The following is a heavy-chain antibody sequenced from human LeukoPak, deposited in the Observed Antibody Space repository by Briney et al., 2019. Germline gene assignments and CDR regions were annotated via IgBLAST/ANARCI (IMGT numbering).Heavy chain of an antibody. D-gene: IGHD4-17*01. J-gene: IGHJ4*02. Sequence: ASVKVSCKASGYTFTDYGINWVQQAPGQGLEWMGLISGYNGDTKYAQRLQGRVTITTDTSTSTAYMELRSLRSDDTAVYYCARKAYGDYAQNDYWGQGTLVTVSS. CDR1: GYTFTDYG. CDR3: ARKAYGDYAQNDY. CDR2: ISGYNGDT. V-gene: IGHV1-18*01.